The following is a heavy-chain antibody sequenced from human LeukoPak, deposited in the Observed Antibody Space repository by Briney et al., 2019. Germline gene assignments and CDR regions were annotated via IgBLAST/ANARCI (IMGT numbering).Heavy chain of an antibody. CDR3: ARHRVVVALEWYFDL. CDR1: GGSINSFY. V-gene: IGHV4-59*08. J-gene: IGHJ2*01. D-gene: IGHD2-15*01. CDR2: IFYSGTT. Sequence: PSETLSLTCSVSGGSINSFYWSWIRQPPGKGLEWIGYIFYSGTTNYNPSLESRVTISLDTPKNQFSLKLSSVTAADTAVYYCARHRVVVALEWYFDLWGRGTLVTVSS.